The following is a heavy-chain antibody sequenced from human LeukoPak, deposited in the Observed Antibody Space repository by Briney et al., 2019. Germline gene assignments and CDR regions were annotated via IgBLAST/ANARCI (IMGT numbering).Heavy chain of an antibody. CDR3: ARVDYYDSSGPDAFDI. CDR1: GYTFTSYG. J-gene: IGHJ3*02. V-gene: IGHV1-18*01. D-gene: IGHD3-22*01. CDR2: ISVYNGNT. Sequence: GASVKVSCKASGYTFTSYGFSWVRQAPGQGLEWMGWISVYNGNTNYAQKFQGRVTMTTDTSTSTAYMELRSLRSDDTAVYYCARVDYYDSSGPDAFDIWGQGTMVTVSS.